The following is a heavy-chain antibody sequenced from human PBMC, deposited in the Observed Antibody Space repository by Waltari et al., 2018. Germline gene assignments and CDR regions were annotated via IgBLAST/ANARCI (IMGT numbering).Heavy chain of an antibody. CDR1: GFTFSSYW. Sequence: EVQLVESGGGLVKPGGSLRLSCAASGFTFSSYWMSWVRQAPGKGLEWVANIKQDGSEKYYVDSVKGRFTISRDNAKNSLYLQMNSLRAEDTAVYYCARDRGQYWQLVHDEYFQHWGQGTLVTVSS. J-gene: IGHJ1*01. D-gene: IGHD6-13*01. V-gene: IGHV3-7*01. CDR2: IKQDGSEK. CDR3: ARDRGQYWQLVHDEYFQH.